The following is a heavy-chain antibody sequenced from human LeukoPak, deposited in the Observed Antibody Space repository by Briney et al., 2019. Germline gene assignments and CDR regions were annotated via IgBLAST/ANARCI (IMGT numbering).Heavy chain of an antibody. CDR3: ARDAGGVVVVPAAELFDY. CDR2: ISAYNGNT. V-gene: IGHV1-18*01. CDR1: GYTLTELS. D-gene: IGHD2-2*01. Sequence: ASVKVSCKVSGYTLTELSMHWVRQAPEQGLEWMGWISAYNGNTNYAQKLQGRVTMTSDTSTSTAYMELRSLRSDDTAVYYCARDAGGVVVVPAAELFDYWGQGTLVTVSS. J-gene: IGHJ4*02.